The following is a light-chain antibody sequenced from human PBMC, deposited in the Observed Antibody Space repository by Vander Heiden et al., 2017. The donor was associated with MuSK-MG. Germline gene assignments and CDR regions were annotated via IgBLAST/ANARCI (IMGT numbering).Light chain of an antibody. CDR1: QSIDTW. CDR2: KAS. Sequence: DIQMTQSPSTLSASVGDRATITCRASQSIDTWLAWYQQKAGKAPKLLIYKASSLEGGVPSRFSGSGYGTEFTLTISSLQPDDIATYYCQQHKSYSPSTFGQGTTVEIK. J-gene: IGKJ1*01. CDR3: QQHKSYSPST. V-gene: IGKV1-5*03.